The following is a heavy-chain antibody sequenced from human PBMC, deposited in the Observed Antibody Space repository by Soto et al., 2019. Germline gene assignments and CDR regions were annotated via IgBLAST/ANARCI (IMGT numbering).Heavy chain of an antibody. CDR2: IWYDGSNK. J-gene: IGHJ4*02. Sequence: QVQLVESGGGVVQPGRSLRVSCAASGFTFSDYAMHWVRQAPGKGLEWVAIIWYDGSNKYYADSVKGRFTISRDNSKNTLYLHMNRLRDADTAVYYCARHDRVKLALDYWGQGTLVTVSS. D-gene: IGHD6-13*01. CDR1: GFTFSDYA. CDR3: ARHDRVKLALDY. V-gene: IGHV3-33*01.